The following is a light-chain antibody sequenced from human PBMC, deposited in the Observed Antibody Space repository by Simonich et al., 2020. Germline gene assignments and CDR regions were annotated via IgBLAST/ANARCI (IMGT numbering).Light chain of an antibody. Sequence: QSALTQPASVSGSPGQSITIPCTGTSSDVGGYKYVSWYQQHPGKAPKLMIYEVSKLPSGVSKRYSGSKSGNTASLTISGLQAEDEADYYCSSYAGSSNWVFGGGTKLTVL. CDR3: SSYAGSSNWV. CDR1: SSDVGGYKY. V-gene: IGLV2-14*01. J-gene: IGLJ3*02. CDR2: EVS.